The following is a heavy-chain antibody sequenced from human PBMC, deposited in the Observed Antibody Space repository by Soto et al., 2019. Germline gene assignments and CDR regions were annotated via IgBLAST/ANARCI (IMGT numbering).Heavy chain of an antibody. D-gene: IGHD4-17*01. J-gene: IGHJ1*01. CDR1: GFTFSSSA. CDR2: VSGSGGGT. Sequence: QPGGSLRLSCVASGFTFSSSAMSWVRQAPGKGLEWVAAVSGSGGGTYYADSVKGRFTISRDNSKNTLYLQMNSLRAEDTAVYYCAIDDYGDYAGLEYFRHWGQGALVTVS. V-gene: IGHV3-23*01. CDR3: AIDDYGDYAGLEYFRH.